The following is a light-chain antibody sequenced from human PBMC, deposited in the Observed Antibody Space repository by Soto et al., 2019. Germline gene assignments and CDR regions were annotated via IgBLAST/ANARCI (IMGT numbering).Light chain of an antibody. J-gene: IGKJ2*01. CDR1: QSVSSSY. CDR2: GAS. V-gene: IGKV3D-20*02. Sequence: EIVLTQSPGTLSLSPGERATLSCRASQSVSSSYLGWYQQKPGQAPRLLIYGASNRATGVPGRFSGSGSGTDFTLTISRLEPEDFAVYFCQVRTDWPPFKYTFGQGTKLEV. CDR3: QVRTDWPPFKYT.